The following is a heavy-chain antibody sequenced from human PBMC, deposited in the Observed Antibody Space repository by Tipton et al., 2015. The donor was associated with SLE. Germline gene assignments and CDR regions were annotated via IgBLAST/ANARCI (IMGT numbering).Heavy chain of an antibody. CDR1: GLTFRTYY. J-gene: IGHJ4*02. Sequence: QLVQSGGDLVKPGGSLRLSCAASGLTFRTYYMSWIRQAPGKGLEWVSYISNNGATTYYADSVKGRFTISRDNAESSLFLQMNSLRVEDTAMYYCVTAVGAGPFAHAENWGQGTLVTVSS. D-gene: IGHD3-10*01. CDR2: ISNNGATT. V-gene: IGHV3-11*04. CDR3: VTAVGAGPFAHAEN.